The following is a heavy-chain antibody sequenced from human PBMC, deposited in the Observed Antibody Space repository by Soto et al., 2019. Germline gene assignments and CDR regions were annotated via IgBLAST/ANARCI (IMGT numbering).Heavy chain of an antibody. CDR2: IYYSGST. CDR1: GGSISSGSYY. CDR3: AGTVTYYYDSSGYGFDI. V-gene: IGHV4-31*03. D-gene: IGHD3-22*01. J-gene: IGHJ3*02. Sequence: SETLSLTCTVSGGSISSGSYYWSWIRQHPGKGLEWIGYIYYSGSTYYNPSLKSRVTISVDTSKNQFSLKLSSVTAADTAVYYCAGTVTYYYDSSGYGFDIWGQGTMVTVSS.